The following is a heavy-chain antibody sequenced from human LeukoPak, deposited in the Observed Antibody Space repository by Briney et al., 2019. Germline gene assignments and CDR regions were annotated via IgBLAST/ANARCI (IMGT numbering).Heavy chain of an antibody. J-gene: IGHJ5*02. Sequence: GGSLRLSCAASGFTFSSYEMNWVRQAPGKGRGWVSYISSSGSTIYYADSVKGRFTISRDNAKNSLYLQMNSLRAEDTAVYYCARDSAGVGATTGWFDPWGQGTLVTVSS. CDR2: ISSSGSTI. V-gene: IGHV3-48*03. D-gene: IGHD1-26*01. CDR1: GFTFSSYE. CDR3: ARDSAGVGATTGWFDP.